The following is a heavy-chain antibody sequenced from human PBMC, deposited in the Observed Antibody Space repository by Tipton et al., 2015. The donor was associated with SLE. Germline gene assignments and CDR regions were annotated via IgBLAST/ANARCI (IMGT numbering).Heavy chain of an antibody. CDR2: IYHSGST. J-gene: IGHJ6*03. CDR3: ARMMIHDYYYMDV. D-gene: IGHD3-16*01. CDR1: GGSFSGYY. V-gene: IGHV4-34*01. Sequence: TLSLTCAVYGGSFSGYYWSWIRQPPGKGLEWIGSIYHSGSTYYNPSLKSRVTISVDTSKNQFSLKLSSVTAADTAVYYCARMMIHDYYYMDVWGKGTTVTVSS.